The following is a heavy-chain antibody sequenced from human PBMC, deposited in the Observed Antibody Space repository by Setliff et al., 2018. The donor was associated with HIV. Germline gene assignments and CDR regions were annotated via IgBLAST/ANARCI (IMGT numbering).Heavy chain of an antibody. CDR3: ARVRLRVPPSIFDY. V-gene: IGHV4-39*01. CDR2: IYYSGST. J-gene: IGHJ4*02. CDR1: GGSISNSRYY. D-gene: IGHD2-2*01. Sequence: PSETLSLTCTVSGGSISNSRYYWSWIRQPPGKGLEWIGSIYYSGSTYYNPSLKSRVTISVDTSKNQFSLRLNSVTVAGTAVYYCARVRLRVPPSIFDYWGMGSLVTVSS.